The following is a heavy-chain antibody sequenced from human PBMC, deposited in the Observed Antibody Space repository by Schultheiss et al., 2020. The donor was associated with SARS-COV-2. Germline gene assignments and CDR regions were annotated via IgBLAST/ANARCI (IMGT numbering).Heavy chain of an antibody. CDR3: ARGGGGFDY. V-gene: IGHV3-23*01. CDR2: ISGIGGKT. Sequence: GGSLRLSCAASGFTFSSYGMHWVRQAPGKGLEWVSAISGIGGKTYYADSVNGRFTISRDNSKNTLYLQMNSLRAEDTAVYYCARGGGGFDYWGQGALVTVSS. D-gene: IGHD3-16*01. J-gene: IGHJ4*02. CDR1: GFTFSSYG.